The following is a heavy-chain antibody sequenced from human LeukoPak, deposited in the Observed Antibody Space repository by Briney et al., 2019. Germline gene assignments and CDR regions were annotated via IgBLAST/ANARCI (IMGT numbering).Heavy chain of an antibody. J-gene: IGHJ4*02. CDR3: ARDASERCSSTTCYDGRGDFDY. Sequence: GGSLRLSYAASGFTFSSYWMSWVRQAPGKGLEWVANIKQDGSAKYYVDSVKGRFTISRDNAKNSLSLQMNSLTAEDTAVYYCARDASERCSSTTCYDGRGDFDYWGQGTLVTVSS. V-gene: IGHV3-7*01. D-gene: IGHD2-2*01. CDR1: GFTFSSYW. CDR2: IKQDGSAK.